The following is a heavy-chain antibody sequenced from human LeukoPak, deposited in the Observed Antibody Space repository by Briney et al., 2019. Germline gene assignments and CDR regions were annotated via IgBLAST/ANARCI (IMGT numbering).Heavy chain of an antibody. D-gene: IGHD5-12*01. V-gene: IGHV3-66*01. Sequence: GGSLRHSCAAPGFTARSTYTSWGRQAPGKGREWVSVIYSGGGIYYADSVKGGFTISRDNSKNTEYLQKNSARAADTPVYYCASASFWLDYSDYDIDFWGQGTTVTVSS. CDR2: IYSGGGI. J-gene: IGHJ4*02. CDR1: GFTARSTY. CDR3: ASASFWLDYSDYDIDF.